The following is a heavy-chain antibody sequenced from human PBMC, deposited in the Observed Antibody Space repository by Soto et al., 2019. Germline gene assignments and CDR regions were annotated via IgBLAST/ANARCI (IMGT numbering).Heavy chain of an antibody. Sequence: QVQLVQSGAEVKKPGASVKVSCKASGYTFTSYDINWVRQATGQGLEWMGWMNPNSGNTGYAQKFQGRVTMTRNTSISTAYMELSSLRSEDTAVYYCARGQYDILTGYSPREIDYWGQGTLVTVSS. CDR2: MNPNSGNT. CDR1: GYTFTSYD. J-gene: IGHJ4*02. CDR3: ARGQYDILTGYSPREIDY. V-gene: IGHV1-8*01. D-gene: IGHD3-9*01.